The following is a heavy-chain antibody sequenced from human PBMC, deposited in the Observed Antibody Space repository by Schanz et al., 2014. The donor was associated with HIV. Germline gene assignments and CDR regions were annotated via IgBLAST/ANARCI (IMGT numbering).Heavy chain of an antibody. CDR2: MNPKSGNT. CDR1: GYTFTNYD. D-gene: IGHD1-1*01. Sequence: QVQLVQSGAEVKKPGASVKVSCKASGYTFTNYDINWVRQATGQGLEWMGWMNPKSGNTNFAQKFRGRVTMTRDASITTAYMELSSLSSEDTAVYYCARSLGYNNNWHDYWGQGSLVTVSS. CDR3: ARSLGYNNNWHDY. J-gene: IGHJ4*02. V-gene: IGHV1-8*01.